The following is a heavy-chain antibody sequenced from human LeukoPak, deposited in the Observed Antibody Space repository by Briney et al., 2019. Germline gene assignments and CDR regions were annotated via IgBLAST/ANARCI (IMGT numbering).Heavy chain of an antibody. J-gene: IGHJ4*02. D-gene: IGHD3-22*01. Sequence: GGSLRLSCAASGFTFSSYDMSWVRLAPGKGLEWVSAISGSGVRTYYADSVKGRFTISRDNSKNTLYLQMNSLRAEDTAVYYCAKDVSTIVVAEEDWGQGTLVTVSS. CDR1: GFTFSSYD. CDR3: AKDVSTIVVAEED. V-gene: IGHV3-23*01. CDR2: ISGSGVRT.